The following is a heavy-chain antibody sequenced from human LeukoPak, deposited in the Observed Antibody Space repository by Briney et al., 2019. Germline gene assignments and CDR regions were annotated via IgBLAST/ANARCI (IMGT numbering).Heavy chain of an antibody. CDR2: ISYDGSNK. CDR1: GFTFSSYA. Sequence: GGSLRLSCAASGFTFSSYAMHWVRQAPGKGLEWVAVISYDGSNKYYADSVKGRFTISGDNSKNTLYLQMNSLRAEDTAVYYCARSYYDSSGYLGGGFDYWGQGTLVTVSS. CDR3: ARSYYDSSGYLGGGFDY. V-gene: IGHV3-30-3*01. D-gene: IGHD3-22*01. J-gene: IGHJ4*02.